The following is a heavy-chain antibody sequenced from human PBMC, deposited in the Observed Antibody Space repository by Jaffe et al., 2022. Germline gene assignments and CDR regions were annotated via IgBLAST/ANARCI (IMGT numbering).Heavy chain of an antibody. CDR2: IRYDGSNK. Sequence: QVQLVESGGGVVQRGGSLRLSCAASGFNFNNNDMDWVRQAPGKGLEWVGIIRYDGSNKYYADSVKGRFTISRDNSKNTLYLQMNNLRAEDTALYYCTKDLSRAFDIWGQGTMVTVSS. CDR3: TKDLSRAFDI. CDR1: GFNFNNND. J-gene: IGHJ3*02. V-gene: IGHV3-30*02.